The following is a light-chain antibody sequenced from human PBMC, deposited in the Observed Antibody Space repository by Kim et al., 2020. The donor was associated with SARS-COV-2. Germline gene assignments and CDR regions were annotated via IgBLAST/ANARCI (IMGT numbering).Light chain of an antibody. CDR1: SSNIGAGYA. Sequence: VTISCPGCSSNIGAGYAVHWYQQLPGTAPKLLIYGNSNRPSGVPDRFSGSKSGTSASLAITGLQAEDEADYYCQSYDSSLSGYVVFGGGTQLTVL. CDR3: QSYDSSLSGYVV. J-gene: IGLJ2*01. V-gene: IGLV1-40*01. CDR2: GNS.